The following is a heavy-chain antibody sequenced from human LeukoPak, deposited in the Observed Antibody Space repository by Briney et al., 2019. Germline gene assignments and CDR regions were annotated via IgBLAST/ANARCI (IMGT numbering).Heavy chain of an antibody. D-gene: IGHD2-2*01. J-gene: IGHJ3*01. CDR1: GYTFTGYY. Sequence: ASVKVSCKASGYTFTGYYMHWVRQAPGQGLEWMGWINPNSGGTNYAQKFQGRVTMTRDTSISTAYMELSRLRSDDTAVYYCARDHRGGVVPAATEGGAFDFLGQGTMVTVSS. CDR2: INPNSGGT. CDR3: ARDHRGGVVPAATEGGAFDF. V-gene: IGHV1-2*02.